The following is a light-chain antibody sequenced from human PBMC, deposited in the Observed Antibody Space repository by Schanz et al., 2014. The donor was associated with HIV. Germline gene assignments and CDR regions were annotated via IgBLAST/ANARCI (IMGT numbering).Light chain of an antibody. V-gene: IGLV1-44*01. Sequence: QLVLTQPPSASGTPGQRVTISCSGSSSSIGFNTINWYQHLPGTAPKLIMYNSYHRPSGVPDRFSGSSSGTSASLAISGLQSEDEADYYCAAWDDSLKGWVFGGGTKLTVL. CDR1: SSSIGFNT. CDR3: AAWDDSLKGWV. CDR2: NSY. J-gene: IGLJ3*02.